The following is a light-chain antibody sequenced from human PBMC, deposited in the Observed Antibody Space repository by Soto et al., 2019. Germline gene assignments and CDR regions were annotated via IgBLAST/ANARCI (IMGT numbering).Light chain of an antibody. Sequence: DVGTTQSPLSPAVTPGQLGYISFRSIQSPLYSNGYNYLDWYLQKPGQSPQLLIYLGSYRASGVPDRFTGSGSGTDFTLEISRVEAEDVGVYYCMQALQTPFTFGTGTMVDSK. J-gene: IGKJ3*01. V-gene: IGKV2-28*01. CDR2: LGS. CDR3: MQALQTPFT. CDR1: QSPLYSNGYNY.